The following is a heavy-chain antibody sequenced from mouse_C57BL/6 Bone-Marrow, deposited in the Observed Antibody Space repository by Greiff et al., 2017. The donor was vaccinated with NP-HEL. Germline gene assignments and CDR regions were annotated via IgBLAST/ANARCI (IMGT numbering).Heavy chain of an antibody. J-gene: IGHJ4*01. CDR3: ASPNWGPAMDY. Sequence: VQLVESGGGLVQPGGSLKLSCAASGFTFSDYYMYWVRQTPEKRLEWVAYISNGGGSTYYPDTVKGRFTISRDNAKNTLYLQMSRLKSEDTAMYYCASPNWGPAMDYWGQGTSVTVSS. CDR2: ISNGGGST. V-gene: IGHV5-12*01. CDR1: GFTFSDYY. D-gene: IGHD4-1*01.